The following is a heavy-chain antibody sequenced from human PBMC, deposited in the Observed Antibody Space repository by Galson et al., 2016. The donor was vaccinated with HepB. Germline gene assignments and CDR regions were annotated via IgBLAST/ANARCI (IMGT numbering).Heavy chain of an antibody. CDR2: IYPRDSDT. CDR3: AAALAGTTYFDH. V-gene: IGHV5-51*01. J-gene: IGHJ4*02. Sequence: QSGAEVKKPGESLKISCKGSGYSFTSYWIGWVRQMPGKGLEWMGFIYPRDSDTRNSPSLQGQVTISVDNSITTAYLQWRSLRAADTAMYYCAAALAGTTYFDHWGQGTLLTVSS. D-gene: IGHD6-19*01. CDR1: GYSFTSYW.